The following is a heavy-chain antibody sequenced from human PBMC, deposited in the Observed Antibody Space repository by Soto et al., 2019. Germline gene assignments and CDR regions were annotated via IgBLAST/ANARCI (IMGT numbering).Heavy chain of an antibody. Sequence: VQLVESGGGVVQPGRSLRLSCAASGFTFSSFGMHWVRQAPGKGLEWVSSISSSSSYIYYADSVKGRFTISRDNAKNSLYLQMNSLRAEDTAVYYCARGPDYYGSGSYYNWFDPWGQGTLVTVSS. CDR2: ISSSSSYI. J-gene: IGHJ5*02. D-gene: IGHD3-10*01. CDR3: ARGPDYYGSGSYYNWFDP. V-gene: IGHV3-21*01. CDR1: GFTFSSFG.